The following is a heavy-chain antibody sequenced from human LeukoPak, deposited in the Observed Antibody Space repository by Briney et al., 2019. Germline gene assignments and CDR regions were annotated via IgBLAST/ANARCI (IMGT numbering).Heavy chain of an antibody. J-gene: IGHJ6*02. Sequence: GASVKVSYKASGYTFTSYYMHWVRQAPGQGLEWMGIINPSGGSTSYAQRFQGRVTMTRDTSTSTVYMELSSLRSEDTAVYYCARDSDSGYYYGSSYYYGMDVWGQGTTVTVSS. D-gene: IGHD3-22*01. CDR3: ARDSDSGYYYGSSYYYGMDV. CDR2: INPSGGST. CDR1: GYTFTSYY. V-gene: IGHV1-46*01.